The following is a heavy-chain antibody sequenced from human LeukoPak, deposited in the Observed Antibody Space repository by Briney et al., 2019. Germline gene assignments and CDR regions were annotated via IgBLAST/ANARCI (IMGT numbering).Heavy chain of an antibody. CDR2: IHYPEST. V-gene: IGHV4-38-2*01. CDR3: ARGRGCQVGTRWHPDTHHDY. J-gene: IGHJ4*02. CDR1: GFSISSGNF. D-gene: IGHD6-13*01. Sequence: SETLSLTCAVPGFSISSGNFCGWIRRPPGKGLEWIGTIHYPESTYYNPSLNSRLTISIDTSKNHFSLKLSSVTAADTALYYCARGRGCQVGTRWHPDTHHDYWGQGILVTVSS.